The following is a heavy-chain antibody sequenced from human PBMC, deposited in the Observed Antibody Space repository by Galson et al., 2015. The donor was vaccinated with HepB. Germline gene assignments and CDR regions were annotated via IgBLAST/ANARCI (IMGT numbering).Heavy chain of an antibody. Sequence: CAISGDSVSSNRAAWNWIRQSPSRGLEWLGRTYQRSKWFNEYLLSVKSRITINPDTSKNRFSLQLNSVNFEDTAVYYCVRENSGSYGAFDIWGQGTVVTVSS. CDR2: TYQRSKWFN. V-gene: IGHV6-1*01. CDR1: GDSVSSNRAA. CDR3: VRENSGSYGAFDI. D-gene: IGHD1-26*01. J-gene: IGHJ3*02.